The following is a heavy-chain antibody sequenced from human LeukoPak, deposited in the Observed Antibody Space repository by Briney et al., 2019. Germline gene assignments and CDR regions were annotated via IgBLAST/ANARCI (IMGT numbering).Heavy chain of an antibody. CDR3: ARLGGSGSLPLDY. CDR1: GFTVSSNY. Sequence: GGSLRLSCAASGFTVSSNYMSWVRQAPEKGLDWVSVIYSGGSTYYADSVKGRFTISRDNSKNTLYLQMNSLRAEDTAVYYCARLGGSGSLPLDYWGQGTLVTVSS. CDR2: IYSGGST. J-gene: IGHJ4*02. V-gene: IGHV3-53*01. D-gene: IGHD3-10*01.